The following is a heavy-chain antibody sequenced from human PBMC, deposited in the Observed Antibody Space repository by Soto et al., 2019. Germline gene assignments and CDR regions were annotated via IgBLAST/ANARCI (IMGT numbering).Heavy chain of an antibody. Sequence: GSLRLACAASGFTFSDYYVSGILQAPGKGLEWVSYISSSGSTIYYADSVKGRFTISRDNAKNSLYLQMNSLRDEDTAVYYCAREGSGSATARTYDYWGQGTLVTVSS. CDR3: AREGSGSATARTYDY. CDR2: ISSSGSTI. V-gene: IGHV3-11*04. J-gene: IGHJ4*02. D-gene: IGHD3-10*01. CDR1: GFTFSDYY.